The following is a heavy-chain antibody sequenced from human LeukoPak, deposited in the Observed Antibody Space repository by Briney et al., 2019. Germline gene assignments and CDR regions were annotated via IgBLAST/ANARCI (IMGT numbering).Heavy chain of an antibody. V-gene: IGHV4-39*07. CDR3: ARNSGYGDYYDFDY. CDR1: GGSISSSNYY. Sequence: SETLSLTCIVSGGSISSSNYYWGWIRQSPGKGLEWIGSIYSRGSTYYNPSLKSRVTMSVDTSKNQFSLKLSSVTALDTAVYYCARNSGYGDYYDFDYWGQGTLVTVSS. D-gene: IGHD4-17*01. CDR2: IYSRGST. J-gene: IGHJ4*02.